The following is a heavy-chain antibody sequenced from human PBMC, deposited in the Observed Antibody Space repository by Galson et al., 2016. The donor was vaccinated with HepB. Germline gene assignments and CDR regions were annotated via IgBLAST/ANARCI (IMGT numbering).Heavy chain of an antibody. V-gene: IGHV1-69*13. D-gene: IGHD1-26*01. CDR3: VRGGKWGLLQADAFDI. J-gene: IGHJ3*02. CDR2: IIPIIGTK. Sequence: SVKVSCKASGGTFRDYAISWVRQAPGQGLEWMGGIIPIIGTKKYAQKFQGRVTITADESTSTAYMEQSSLRSEDTAVYYCVRGGKWGLLQADAFDIWGQRTMVTVSS. CDR1: GGTFRDYA.